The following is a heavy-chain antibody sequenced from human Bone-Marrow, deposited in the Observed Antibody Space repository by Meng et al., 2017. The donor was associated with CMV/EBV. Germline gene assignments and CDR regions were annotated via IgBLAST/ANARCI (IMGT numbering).Heavy chain of an antibody. V-gene: IGHV3-7*01. CDR2: IKQDGSEK. D-gene: IGHD3-3*01. Sequence: GGSLRLSCAASGFTFKIFWMSWVRQAPGKGLEWVANIKQDGSEKYYVDSVKGRFTISRDNAVNSLYLQMNSLRAEDTAVYYCATGGGVFWSGYLRAHWGQGNPVNVSS. CDR1: GFTFKIFW. CDR3: ATGGGVFWSGYLRAH. J-gene: IGHJ4*02.